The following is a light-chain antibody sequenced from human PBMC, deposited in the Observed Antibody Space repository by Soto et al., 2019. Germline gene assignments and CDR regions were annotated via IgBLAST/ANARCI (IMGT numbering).Light chain of an antibody. V-gene: IGKV2-28*01. CDR1: QSLLYSNGYNY. J-gene: IGKJ1*01. Sequence: DIVMTQSPLSLPVTPGEPASISCRSSQSLLYSNGYNYLVWYLQKPGQSPQLLIYLGSNRASGVPDRFSGSGSGTDFTLKISRVEAEDVGVYYCMQALQTWTFGQGTKVDIK. CDR3: MQALQTWT. CDR2: LGS.